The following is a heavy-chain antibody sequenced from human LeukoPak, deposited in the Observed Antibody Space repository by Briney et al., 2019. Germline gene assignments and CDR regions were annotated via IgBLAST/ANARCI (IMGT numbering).Heavy chain of an antibody. Sequence: KTSDTLSLTCTVPGGSISSYYWSCIRQPAGKGLEWIGRIYTSGRTTYNPSLKSRVTMSVDTSKNQFSLKLSSVTAADTAVYYCARQADIVVVPAAYNWFDPWGQGTLVTVPS. D-gene: IGHD2-2*01. J-gene: IGHJ5*02. CDR3: ARQADIVVVPAAYNWFDP. CDR2: IYTSGRT. V-gene: IGHV4-4*07. CDR1: GGSISSYY.